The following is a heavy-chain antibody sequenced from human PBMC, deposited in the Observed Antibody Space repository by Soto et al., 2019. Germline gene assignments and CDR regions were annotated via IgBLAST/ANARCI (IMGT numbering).Heavy chain of an antibody. Sequence: EVQLVESGGGLIQPGGSLRLSCAASGFTVSSNYMSWVRQAPGKGLEWVSVIYSGGSTYYADSVKGRFTISRDNSKNTLYLQMNSLRAEATAVYYCATPRRYDILTGYSYWGQGTLVTVSS. V-gene: IGHV3-53*01. J-gene: IGHJ4*02. CDR3: ATPRRYDILTGYSY. D-gene: IGHD3-9*01. CDR2: IYSGGST. CDR1: GFTVSSNY.